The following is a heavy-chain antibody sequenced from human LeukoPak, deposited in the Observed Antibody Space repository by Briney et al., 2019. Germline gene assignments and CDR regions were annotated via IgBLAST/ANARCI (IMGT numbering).Heavy chain of an antibody. V-gene: IGHV3-66*01. CDR1: GFTLFSNY. Sequence: GGSLRLSCAASGFTLFSNYMSWVRQAAGKGLEWVSVIYSGGSTYYADSVKGRFSISRDNSKNTLHLQMNSLRVEDTAVYYCARDFCSAGSCYPDNWGQGTLVTVSS. CDR3: ARDFCSAGSCYPDN. J-gene: IGHJ4*02. D-gene: IGHD2-15*01. CDR2: IYSGGST.